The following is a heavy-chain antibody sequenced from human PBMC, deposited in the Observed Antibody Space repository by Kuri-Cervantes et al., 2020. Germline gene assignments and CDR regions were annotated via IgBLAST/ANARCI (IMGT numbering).Heavy chain of an antibody. CDR1: GGSISSYY. V-gene: IGHV4-59*08. CDR2: TDYNGST. D-gene: IGHD2-2*01. J-gene: IGHJ6*02. CDR3: AIDRMAHVVPAAFPYYYYYGMDV. Sequence: SETLSLTCAASGGSISSYYWSWIRQPPVKGLEWIGYTDYNGSTYYNPSLKSRVTISVDTSKNQFSLKLSSVTDADQAVYYCAIDRMAHVVPAAFPYYYYYGMDVWGQGTMVTVSS.